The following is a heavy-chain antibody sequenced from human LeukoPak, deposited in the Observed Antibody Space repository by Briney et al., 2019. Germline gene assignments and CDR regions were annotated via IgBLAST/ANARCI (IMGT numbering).Heavy chain of an antibody. CDR1: GGSISSYY. V-gene: IGHV4-59*12. CDR3: ARDSSGGSPNWFDP. J-gene: IGHJ5*02. D-gene: IGHD2-15*01. Sequence: SETLSLTCTVSGGSISSYYWSWIRQPPGKGLEWIGYIYHSGSTYYNPSLKSRVTISVDRSKNQFSLKLSSVTAADTAVYYCARDSSGGSPNWFDPWGQGTLVTVSS. CDR2: IYHSGST.